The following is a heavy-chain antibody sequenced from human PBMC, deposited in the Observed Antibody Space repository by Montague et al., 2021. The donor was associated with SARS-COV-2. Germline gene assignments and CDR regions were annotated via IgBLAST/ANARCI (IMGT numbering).Heavy chain of an antibody. CDR1: GFSIGSGDY. CDR2: IYNSGTT. J-gene: IGHJ3*02. V-gene: IGHV4-38-2*02. CDR3: VSEKAGGLRNVFDN. Sequence: SETLSLTCTVSGFSIGSGDYWGWLRQPPGEGLEWIGSIYNSGTTXYHPSLHRRLTMSIATSTNQFSLRLTSVTAADTAVFFWVSEKAGGLRNVFDNWGQGTTVTVSS.